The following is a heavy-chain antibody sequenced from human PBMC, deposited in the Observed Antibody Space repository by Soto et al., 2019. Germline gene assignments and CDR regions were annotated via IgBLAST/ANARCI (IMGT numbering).Heavy chain of an antibody. V-gene: IGHV4-34*01. Sequence: SETLSLPWAPYARSFRRHYRISIRQPPGKGLEWIGGINHSGSTNQNPSLKSRVTISVDTSKNQFSLRLRSLTAADAAVYYCARGVSLIGAVEGDAPGKNVLATWGQGTLITVS. CDR3: ARGVSLIGAVEGDAPGKNVLAT. D-gene: IGHD3-22*01. CDR1: ARSFRRHY. J-gene: IGHJ5*02. CDR2: INHSGST.